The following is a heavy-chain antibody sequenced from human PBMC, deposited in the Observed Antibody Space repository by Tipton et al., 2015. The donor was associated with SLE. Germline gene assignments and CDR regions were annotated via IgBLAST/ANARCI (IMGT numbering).Heavy chain of an antibody. Sequence: TLSLTCAVYGGSFSGYYWSWIRQPPGKGLEWIGEINHSGSTNYNPSLKSRVTISVDTSKNQFSLKLSSVTAADTAVYYCARDIYYGMDVWGQGTTVTVSS. CDR2: INHSGST. J-gene: IGHJ6*02. V-gene: IGHV4-34*01. CDR3: ARDIYYGMDV. D-gene: IGHD5-12*01. CDR1: GGSFSGYY.